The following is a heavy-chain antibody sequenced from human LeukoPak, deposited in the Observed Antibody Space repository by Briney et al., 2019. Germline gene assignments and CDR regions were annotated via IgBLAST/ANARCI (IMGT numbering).Heavy chain of an antibody. D-gene: IGHD3-10*01. J-gene: IGHJ5*02. V-gene: IGHV3-30*02. CDR2: IRYDGSNK. CDR1: GFTFSSYG. CDR3: AKDLMRDRWFGES. Sequence: PGGSLRLSCAASGFTFSSYGMHWVRQAPGKGLEWVAFIRYDGSNKYYADSVKGRFTISRDNSKNTLYLQMNSLRADDTAVYYCAKDLMRDRWFGESWGQGTLVSVSS.